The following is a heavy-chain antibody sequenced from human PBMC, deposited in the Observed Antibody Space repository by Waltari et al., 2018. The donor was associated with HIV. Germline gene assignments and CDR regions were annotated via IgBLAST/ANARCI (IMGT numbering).Heavy chain of an antibody. V-gene: IGHV4-34*01. D-gene: IGHD1-1*01. CDR2: MNHSGST. Sequence: QVQLQQWGAGLLKPSETLSLTCAVYGGSFSAYYWSWIRQPPGQGLEWIGEMNHSGSTNYNPSLKSRVTISVDTSKNQFSLKLSSVTAADTAVYYCARAGMSTRPPPHYYYYYGRLGQRDHGHRLL. CDR3: ARAGMSTRPPPHYYYYYGR. J-gene: IGHJ6*03. CDR1: GGSFSAYY.